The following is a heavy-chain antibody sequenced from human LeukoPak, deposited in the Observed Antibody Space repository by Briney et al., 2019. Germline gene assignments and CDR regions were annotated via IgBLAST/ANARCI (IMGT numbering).Heavy chain of an antibody. V-gene: IGHV4-4*07. CDR3: ARGSSSGWYEGAFDI. D-gene: IGHD6-19*01. CDR1: GGSLSIYY. Sequence: SETLSVTCTLSGGSLSIYYWIWIRQPAGKGLEWIGRIYNNGNTKYNPSLKSRVTMSVDTSKNQFSLKLNSVTAADTAVYYCARGSSSGWYEGAFDIWGQGKMVTVSS. CDR2: IYNNGNT. J-gene: IGHJ3*02.